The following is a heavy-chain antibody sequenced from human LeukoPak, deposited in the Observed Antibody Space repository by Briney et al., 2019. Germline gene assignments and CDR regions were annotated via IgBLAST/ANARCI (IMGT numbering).Heavy chain of an antibody. V-gene: IGHV1-46*01. CDR2: INPSGGST. J-gene: IGHJ4*02. CDR3: AKWSGYSGYEPFRY. CDR1: GYIFTSYY. D-gene: IGHD5-12*01. Sequence: ASVKVSCKAAGYIFTSYYMHWVRQAPGQGLEWMGVINPSGGSTNYAQKLQGRVTITADESTSTAYMELSSLRSEDTAVYYCAKWSGYSGYEPFRYWGQGTLVTVSS.